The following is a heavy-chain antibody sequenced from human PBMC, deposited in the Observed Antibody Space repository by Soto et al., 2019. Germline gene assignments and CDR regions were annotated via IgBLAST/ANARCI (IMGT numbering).Heavy chain of an antibody. J-gene: IGHJ4*02. Sequence: QVQLQESGPGLVKPSETLSLTCTVSGGSISSYYWSWIRQPPGKGLEWIGYIYYSGSTNYNPSLMSRVTISVDTSKNQFSLKLSSVTAADTAVYYCARGGLKVVSFDYWGQGTLVTVSS. CDR1: GGSISSYY. V-gene: IGHV4-59*01. CDR2: IYYSGST. CDR3: ARGGLKVVSFDY. D-gene: IGHD2-15*01.